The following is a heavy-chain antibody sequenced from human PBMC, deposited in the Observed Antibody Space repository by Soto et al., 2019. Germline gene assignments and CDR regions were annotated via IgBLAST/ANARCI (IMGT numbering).Heavy chain of an antibody. CDR1: GFSFSNYL. J-gene: IGHJ4*02. Sequence: EVQLVESGGGLAQPGGSLRVSCAASGFSFSNYLMHWVRQVPGKGLVWVSRINSDGSSTNYADSVKGRFTISRDNAKKTLNLQMSSLRAEDTAVYFCARGRGSSGWYFDYWGQGTLVTVSS. CDR3: ARGRGSSGWYFDY. D-gene: IGHD6-19*01. CDR2: INSDGSST. V-gene: IGHV3-74*01.